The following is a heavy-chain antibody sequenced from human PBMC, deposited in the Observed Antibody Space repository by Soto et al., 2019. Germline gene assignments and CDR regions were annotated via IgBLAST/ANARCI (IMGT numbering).Heavy chain of an antibody. CDR2: INPNSGGT. V-gene: IGHV1-2*04. D-gene: IGHD3-10*01. J-gene: IGHJ4*02. Sequence: ASVXVSFKSSLYTVTYDYVHFVLQAPGQGLEWMGWINPNSGGTNYAQKFQGWVTMTADESARTSYMELRSLKSQDKAVYYCVRDYGEKLRSSWGQGTLVTVSS. CDR3: VRDYGEKLRSS. CDR1: LYTVTYDY.